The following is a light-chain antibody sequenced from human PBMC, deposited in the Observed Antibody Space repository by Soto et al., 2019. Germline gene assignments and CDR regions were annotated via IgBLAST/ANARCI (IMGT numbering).Light chain of an antibody. CDR1: QSVTSNY. Sequence: EIVLTQSPGTLSLSPGERATLSCRASQSVTSNYLAWLQQKPGQAPRLLIYDASTRATGIPDRFSGSGSGTDFTLTISRLEPEDFAVYYCQQYGSSPFTFGPGTKVDIK. J-gene: IGKJ3*01. CDR3: QQYGSSPFT. CDR2: DAS. V-gene: IGKV3-20*01.